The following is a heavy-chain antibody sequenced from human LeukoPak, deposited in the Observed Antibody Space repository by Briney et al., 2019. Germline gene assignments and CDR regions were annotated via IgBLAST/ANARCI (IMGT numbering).Heavy chain of an antibody. V-gene: IGHV3-11*04. D-gene: IGHD5-24*01. J-gene: IGHJ3*02. Sequence: GGSLRLSCAASGFTFSDYYMSWIRQAPGKGLEWISYITSRGSTIYYADSLKGRFTISRDNAKKSLYLQMNSLRAEDTAVYYCARGRDGYNLVDAFDIWGQGIMVTVSS. CDR2: ITSRGSTI. CDR3: ARGRDGYNLVDAFDI. CDR1: GFTFSDYY.